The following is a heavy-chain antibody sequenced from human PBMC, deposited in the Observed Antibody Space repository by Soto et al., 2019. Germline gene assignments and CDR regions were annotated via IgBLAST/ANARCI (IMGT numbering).Heavy chain of an antibody. CDR3: ARGPSLGYCSGGSCYLVDY. Sequence: QFPLVQSGAEVKKPGASVKVSCKASGYTFTSYGISLVRQAPGQGLEWMGWISAYNGNTNYAQKLQGRVTMTTDTSTSTAYMELRSLRSDDTAVYYCARGPSLGYCSGGSCYLVDYWGQGTLVTVSS. D-gene: IGHD2-15*01. J-gene: IGHJ4*02. V-gene: IGHV1-18*01. CDR1: GYTFTSYG. CDR2: ISAYNGNT.